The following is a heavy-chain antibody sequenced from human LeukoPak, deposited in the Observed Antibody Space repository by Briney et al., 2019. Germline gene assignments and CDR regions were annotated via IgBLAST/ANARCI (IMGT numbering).Heavy chain of an antibody. CDR2: ISYSWRT. CDR1: GGSITNSHFF. J-gene: IGHJ3*02. V-gene: IGHV4-39*07. CDR3: ARGYKGSGYPFYDAFDI. D-gene: IGHD3-3*01. Sequence: SEILSLTCTVSGGSITNSHFFWSWVRRPPGKGLEWIGSISYSWRTFYNPPLKSRVTISVDTSKNQFSLRLSSVTAADTAVYYCARGYKGSGYPFYDAFDIWGQGTMVTVSS.